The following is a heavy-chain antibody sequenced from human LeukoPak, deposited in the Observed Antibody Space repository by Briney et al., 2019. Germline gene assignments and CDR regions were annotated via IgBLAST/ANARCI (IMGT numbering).Heavy chain of an antibody. J-gene: IGHJ4*02. CDR2: IYSGGTT. D-gene: IGHD3-10*01. CDR1: GFTVNGNY. V-gene: IGHV3-53*01. Sequence: GGSLRLSCVASGFTVNGNYMSWVRQAPGKGLEWVSVIYSGGTTYYADSVKGRFTISRDNSKNTLYLQMNSLRAEDTAVYYCARVGHYGSGSCFESWGQGTLVTASS. CDR3: ARVGHYGSGSCFES.